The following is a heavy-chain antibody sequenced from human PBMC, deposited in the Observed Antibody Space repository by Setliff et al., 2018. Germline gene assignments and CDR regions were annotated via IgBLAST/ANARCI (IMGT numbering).Heavy chain of an antibody. CDR1: GASISSGTYY. J-gene: IGHJ6*03. V-gene: IGHV4-39*07. Sequence: SETLSLTCTVSGASISSGTYYWAWIRQPPGKGLEWIGRIHYSGITTYNVSLKSRVSISVDTSKNQFSLKLTSVTAADTAVYYCARVSGFLYMDVWGKGTTVTVSS. CDR3: ARVSGFLYMDV. D-gene: IGHD3-3*01. CDR2: IHYSGIT.